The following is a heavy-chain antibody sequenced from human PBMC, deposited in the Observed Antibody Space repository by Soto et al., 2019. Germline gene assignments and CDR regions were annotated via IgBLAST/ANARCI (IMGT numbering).Heavy chain of an antibody. J-gene: IGHJ6*02. CDR2: IYSGGST. CDR1: GFTVSSTY. CDR3: GCTSFPGYHYYLLDV. D-gene: IGHD2-2*01. Sequence: GGSLRLSCAASGFTVSSTYMSWVRQAPGKGLEWVSVIYSGGSTYYADSVKGRFTIFRDDSKNTLYLQMNSLRAEDTAVYYCGCTSFPGYHYYLLDVCGQGTTVTVSS. V-gene: IGHV3-53*01.